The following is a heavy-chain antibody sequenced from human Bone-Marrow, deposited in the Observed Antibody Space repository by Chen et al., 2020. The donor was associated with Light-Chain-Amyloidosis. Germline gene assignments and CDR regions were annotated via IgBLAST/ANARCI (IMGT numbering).Heavy chain of an antibody. CDR2: SSWNSDYV. CDR1: GFTFDDYA. J-gene: IGHJ4*02. V-gene: IGHV3-9*03. D-gene: IGHD2-15*01. CDR3: VKGAGVGYCSGASCYFDY. Sequence: EVQMVESGGGLVQPGRSLRLSCAASGFTFDDYAMHWVRQVPGKGLEWVSGSSWNSDYVGYVDSVRGRFTISRDNAKNSLYLQMDSLGPEDMALYYCVKGAGVGYCSGASCYFDYWGQGTLVTVSS.